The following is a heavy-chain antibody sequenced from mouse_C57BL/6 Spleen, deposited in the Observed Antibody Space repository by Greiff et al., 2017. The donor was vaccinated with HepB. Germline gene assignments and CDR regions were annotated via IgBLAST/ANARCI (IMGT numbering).Heavy chain of an antibody. CDR2: ISGGGGNT. J-gene: IGHJ2*01. Sequence: EVKLMESGGGLVKPGGSLKLSCAASGFTFSSYTMSWVRQTPEKRLEWVATISGGGGNTYYPDSVKGRFTISRDNAKNTLYLQMSSLRSEDTALYYCARQYDYEDYFDYWGQGTTLTVSS. D-gene: IGHD2-4*01. CDR1: GFTFSSYT. CDR3: ARQYDYEDYFDY. V-gene: IGHV5-9*01.